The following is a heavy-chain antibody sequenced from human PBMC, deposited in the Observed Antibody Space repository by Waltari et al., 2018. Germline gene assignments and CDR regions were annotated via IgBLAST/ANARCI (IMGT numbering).Heavy chain of an antibody. CDR3: ARHDHGDYGAFDI. CDR2: IYYSGST. CDR1: GGSISSSSYY. V-gene: IGHV4-39*01. Sequence: QLQLQESGPGLVKPSETLSLTCTVSGGSISSSSYYWGWIRQPPGKELEWIGSIYYSGSTYYNPSLKSPVTIAVDTSRNQFSLKLSSVTATDTAVYYCARHDHGDYGAFDIWGQGTMVTVSS. D-gene: IGHD4-17*01. J-gene: IGHJ3*02.